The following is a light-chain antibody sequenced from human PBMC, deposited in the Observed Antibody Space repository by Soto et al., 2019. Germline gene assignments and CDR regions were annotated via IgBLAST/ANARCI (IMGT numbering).Light chain of an antibody. V-gene: IGKV3-15*01. Sequence: EILRPQSPDILSVSPGERATLFCRASQSVSSTVAWYQQRPGQXPRXLIYGASTRATGIPARFSGSGSGTEFTLTISSLQSEDFAVYYCQQYNDWLTFGGGTKVDIK. CDR3: QQYNDWLT. CDR1: QSVSST. CDR2: GAS. J-gene: IGKJ4*01.